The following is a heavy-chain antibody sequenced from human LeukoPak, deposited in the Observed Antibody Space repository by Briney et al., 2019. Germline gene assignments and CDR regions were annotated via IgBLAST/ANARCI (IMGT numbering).Heavy chain of an antibody. CDR2: IIPIFGTA. D-gene: IGHD1-7*01. Sequence: SVKVSCKASGGTFSSYAISWVRQAPGQGLEGMGGIIPIFGTANYAQKFQGRVTITADESTSTAYMELSSLRSEDTAVYYCARRNWNYAGGSGAFDIWGQGTTVTVSS. CDR3: ARRNWNYAGGSGAFDI. J-gene: IGHJ3*02. CDR1: GGTFSSYA. V-gene: IGHV1-69*13.